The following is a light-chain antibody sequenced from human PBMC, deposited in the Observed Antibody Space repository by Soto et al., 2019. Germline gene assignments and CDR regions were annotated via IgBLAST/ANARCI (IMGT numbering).Light chain of an antibody. J-gene: IGLJ2*01. Sequence: QFVLTQPASVSGSPGQSITISCTGTSSDVGGYNYVSWYQQHPGKAPKLMIYEVSNRPSGVSNRFSGSKSGNTASLTISGLQAEDEADYYCSSYTSSSTRGVFGGGTQLTVL. V-gene: IGLV2-14*01. CDR3: SSYTSSSTRGV. CDR2: EVS. CDR1: SSDVGGYNY.